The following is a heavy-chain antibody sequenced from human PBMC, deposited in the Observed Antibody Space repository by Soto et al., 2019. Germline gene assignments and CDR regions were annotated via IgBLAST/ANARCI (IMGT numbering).Heavy chain of an antibody. J-gene: IGHJ4*02. D-gene: IGHD6-19*01. Sequence: QVQLVQSGAEEKKPGASVKVSCKASGYTFTGYAMHWVRQAPGQRLEWMGWINAGNGNTKYSQKFQGRVTITRDTSASTAYMELSRLRSEDTAVYYCARAVAVAADFDYRGQGTLVNVSS. CDR1: GYTFTGYA. CDR2: INAGNGNT. CDR3: ARAVAVAADFDY. V-gene: IGHV1-3*05.